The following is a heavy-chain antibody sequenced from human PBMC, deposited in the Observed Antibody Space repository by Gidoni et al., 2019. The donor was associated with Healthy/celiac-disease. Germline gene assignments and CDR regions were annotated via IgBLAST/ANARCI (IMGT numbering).Heavy chain of an antibody. CDR2: ISGSGGRT. Sequence: EVQLLESGGGLVQPVGSLILSCAASGFSLSSYAMSWVRQAQGKGLEWVSAISGSGGRTYDADSVKGRFTISRDNSKNTLYLQMNSLRAEDTAVYYCAKDLRGPGIAVAGLFDYWGQGTLVTVSS. V-gene: IGHV3-23*01. CDR3: AKDLRGPGIAVAGLFDY. CDR1: GFSLSSYA. J-gene: IGHJ4*02. D-gene: IGHD6-19*01.